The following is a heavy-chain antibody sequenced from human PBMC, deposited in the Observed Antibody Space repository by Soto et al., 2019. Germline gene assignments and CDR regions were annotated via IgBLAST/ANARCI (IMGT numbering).Heavy chain of an antibody. J-gene: IGHJ3*02. CDR1: GFTFSSYG. Sequence: QVQLVESGGGVVQPGRSLRLSCAASGFTFSSYGMHWVRQAPGKGLEWVAVIWDDGSNKYYADSVKGRFTISRDNSKNTLYLQMNSLRAADTAVSYWARGGDYVVGALVDSFDIWGQGTMVTVSS. V-gene: IGHV3-33*01. CDR2: IWDDGSNK. CDR3: ARGGDYVVGALVDSFDI. D-gene: IGHD4-17*01.